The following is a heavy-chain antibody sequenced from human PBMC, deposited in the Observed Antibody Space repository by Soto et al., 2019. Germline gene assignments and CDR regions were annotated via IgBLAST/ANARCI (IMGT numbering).Heavy chain of an antibody. J-gene: IGHJ4*02. D-gene: IGHD1-26*01. V-gene: IGHV1-18*01. Sequence: ASVKVSCKASGYTFFTYDNSWVRQAPGQGLEWMGWISTYSGDTKYAQKFQGRVTMTTDTSTTTAYLELRSLRSDDTAVYYCARDLGLRIVGATTPSYWGQGTLVTVSS. CDR3: ARDLGLRIVGATTPSY. CDR2: ISTYSGDT. CDR1: GYTFFTYD.